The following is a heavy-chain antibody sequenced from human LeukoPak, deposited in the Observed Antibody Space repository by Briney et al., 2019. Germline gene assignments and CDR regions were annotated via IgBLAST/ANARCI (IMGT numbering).Heavy chain of an antibody. Sequence: GGSLRLSCAASGFTVSSNYMSWVRQAPGEGLEWVSVIYSGGSTYYADSVKGRFTISRGNSKNTLYLQMNSLRAEDTAVYYCAMRYYYGSGSYLDYWGQGTLVTVSS. D-gene: IGHD3-10*01. CDR3: AMRYYYGSGSYLDY. V-gene: IGHV3-66*02. CDR1: GFTVSSNY. CDR2: IYSGGST. J-gene: IGHJ4*02.